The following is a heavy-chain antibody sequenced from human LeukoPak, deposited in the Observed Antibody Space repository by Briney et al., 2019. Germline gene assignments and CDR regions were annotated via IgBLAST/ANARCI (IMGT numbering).Heavy chain of an antibody. CDR3: ARVRYYYDSSGYSSPYYFDY. Sequence: GGSLRPSCAASGFTFSTYDMHWVRQATGKGLEWVSAIGTAGDTYYPGSVKGRFTISRENAKNSLYLQVNSLRAEDTAVYYCARVRYYYDSSGYSSPYYFDYWGQGTLVTVSS. J-gene: IGHJ4*02. CDR1: GFTFSTYD. CDR2: IGTAGDT. V-gene: IGHV3-13*01. D-gene: IGHD3-22*01.